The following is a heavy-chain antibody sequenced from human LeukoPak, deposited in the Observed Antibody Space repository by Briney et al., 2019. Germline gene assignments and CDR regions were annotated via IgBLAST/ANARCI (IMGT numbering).Heavy chain of an antibody. Sequence: SETLSLTCTVSSGSISSSSYYWGWIRQPPGKGLEWIGSIFYSGNSYYNPSLKSRVTISVDTSKNQFSLELNSVTAADTAVYYCAAAFDYWGQGTLVTVSS. J-gene: IGHJ4*02. CDR3: AAAFDY. CDR2: IFYSGNS. CDR1: SGSISSSSYY. V-gene: IGHV4-39*01. D-gene: IGHD6-25*01.